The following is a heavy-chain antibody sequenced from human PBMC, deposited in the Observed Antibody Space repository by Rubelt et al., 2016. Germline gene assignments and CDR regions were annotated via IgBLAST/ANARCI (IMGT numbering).Heavy chain of an antibody. J-gene: IGHJ4*02. CDR3: ARLSSGWYYFDY. V-gene: IGHV4-39*01. CDR2: IYYSGST. D-gene: IGHD6-19*01. Sequence: IYYSGSTNYNPSLKSRVTISVDTSKNQFSLKLSSVTAADTAVYYCARLSSGWYYFDYWGQGTLVTVSS.